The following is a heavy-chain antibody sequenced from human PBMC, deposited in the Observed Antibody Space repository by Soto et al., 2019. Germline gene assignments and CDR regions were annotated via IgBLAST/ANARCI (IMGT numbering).Heavy chain of an antibody. J-gene: IGHJ5*02. CDR1: GGTFSSYA. CDR2: IIPIFGTA. Sequence: GASVKVSCKASGGTFSSYAISWVRQAPGQGLEWMGGIIPIFGTANYAQKFQGRVTITADESTSTAYMELSSLRSEDTAVYYCARDPRPGYDFWSAYNWFDPWGQGTLVTVSS. CDR3: ARDPRPGYDFWSAYNWFDP. D-gene: IGHD3-3*01. V-gene: IGHV1-69*13.